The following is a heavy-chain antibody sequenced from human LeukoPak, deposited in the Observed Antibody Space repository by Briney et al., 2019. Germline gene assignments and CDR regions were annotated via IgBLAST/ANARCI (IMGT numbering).Heavy chain of an antibody. D-gene: IGHD1-26*01. CDR3: ARHSGTYYDFDY. Sequence: PSETLSLTCTVSGGSISPFYWNWIRQPPGKGLEWIGYIYYSGSTNYNPSLKSRVTISVDTSKNQFSLRLSSVTAADTAVYYCARHSGTYYDFDYWGQGTLVTVSS. CDR2: IYYSGST. CDR1: GGSISPFY. J-gene: IGHJ4*02. V-gene: IGHV4-59*01.